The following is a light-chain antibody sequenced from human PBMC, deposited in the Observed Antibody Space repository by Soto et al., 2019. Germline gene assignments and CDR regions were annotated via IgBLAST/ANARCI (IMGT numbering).Light chain of an antibody. CDR2: GAS. CDR3: QQYGSSPRA. J-gene: IGKJ1*01. V-gene: IGKV3-20*01. CDR1: QSVSSSY. Sequence: EIVLTQSPGTLSLSPGERATLSCRASQSVSSSYLAWYQQKPGLAPRLLIYGASSRATGFPDRFSGSGSGTDFTLTISRLEPEDFEVYYCQQYGSSPRAFGQGAKVDI.